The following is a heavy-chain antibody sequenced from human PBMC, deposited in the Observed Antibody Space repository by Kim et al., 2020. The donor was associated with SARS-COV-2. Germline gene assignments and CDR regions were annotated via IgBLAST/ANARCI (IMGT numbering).Heavy chain of an antibody. D-gene: IGHD6-19*01. Sequence: SETLSLTCTVSGGSISSSSYYWGWIRQPPGKGLEWIGSIYYSGSTYYNPSLKSRVTISVDTSKNQFSLKLSSVTAADTAVYYCARHGDSSGWDYYYYYGMDVWGQGTTVTVSS. CDR3: ARHGDSSGWDYYYYYGMDV. J-gene: IGHJ6*02. CDR1: GGSISSSSYY. V-gene: IGHV4-39*01. CDR2: IYYSGST.